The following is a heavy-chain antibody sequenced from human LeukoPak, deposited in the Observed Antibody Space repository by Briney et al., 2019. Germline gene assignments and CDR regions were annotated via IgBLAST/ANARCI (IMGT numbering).Heavy chain of an antibody. CDR3: AREVRYRPHWFDP. D-gene: IGHD1-1*01. J-gene: IGHJ5*02. CDR1: GFTFSDYY. V-gene: IGHV3-11*04. Sequence: PGRSLRLSCAASGFTFSDYYMSWIRQAPGKGLEWVSYISSSGSTLYYADSVKGRFTISRDNAKNSLYLQMNSLRAEDTAVYYCAREVRYRPHWFDPWGQGTLVTVSS. CDR2: ISSSGSTL.